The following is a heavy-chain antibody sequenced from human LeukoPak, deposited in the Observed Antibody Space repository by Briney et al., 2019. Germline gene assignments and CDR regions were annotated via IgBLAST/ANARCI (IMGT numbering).Heavy chain of an antibody. V-gene: IGHV1-8*01. D-gene: IGHD3-16*02. Sequence: ASVKVSCKASGYTFNSHDINWVRQATGQGLEWMGWMNPYSGNTGYAQKFQGRVTMTRNTSISTAYMELSSLRSEDTAVYYCARGGLDYDYVWGSYRPYNWFDPWGQGTLVTVSS. J-gene: IGHJ5*02. CDR3: ARGGLDYDYVWGSYRPYNWFDP. CDR1: GYTFNSHD. CDR2: MNPYSGNT.